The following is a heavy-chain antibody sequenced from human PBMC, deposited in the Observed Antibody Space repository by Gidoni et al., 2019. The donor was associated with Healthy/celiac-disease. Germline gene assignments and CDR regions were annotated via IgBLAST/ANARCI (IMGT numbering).Heavy chain of an antibody. V-gene: IGHV1-69*01. CDR3: ARAPRIAAAGTWYFDL. CDR2: LIPLFGTA. J-gene: IGHJ2*01. CDR1: GGTFSSYA. D-gene: IGHD6-13*01. Sequence: QVQLLQSGAEVKKPGSSVKVSCKASGGTFSSYAISWGRQAPGQGLEWLGGLIPLFGTANYAQKFQGRVTITADESTSTAYMEMSSLRSEDTAVYYCARAPRIAAAGTWYFDLWGRGTLVTVSS.